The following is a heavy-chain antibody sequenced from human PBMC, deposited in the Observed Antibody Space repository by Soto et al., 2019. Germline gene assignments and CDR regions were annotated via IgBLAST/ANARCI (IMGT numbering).Heavy chain of an antibody. CDR2: INHSGST. Sequence: SETLSLTCAVYGGSFSGYYWSWIRQPPGKGLEWIGEINHSGSTNYNPSLKSRVTISVDTSKNQFSLKLSSVTAADTAVYYCASLWFGEINWFDPWGQGTLVTVSS. CDR3: ASLWFGEINWFDP. V-gene: IGHV4-34*01. CDR1: GGSFSGYY. J-gene: IGHJ5*02. D-gene: IGHD3-10*01.